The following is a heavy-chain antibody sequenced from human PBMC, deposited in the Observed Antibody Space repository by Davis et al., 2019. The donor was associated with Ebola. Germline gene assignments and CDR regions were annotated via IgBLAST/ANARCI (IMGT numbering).Heavy chain of an antibody. J-gene: IGHJ4*02. CDR1: GYTFTSYG. D-gene: IGHD3-3*01. CDR3: ARDNDFWSGYPFDY. CDR2: SSSYNDNT. V-gene: IGHV1-18*01. Sequence: AASVKVSCKASGYTFTSYGIIWVRQAPGQGFEWMGWSSSYNDNTNYAQKFQGRVTMTTDTSTSTGYMELRGLTSDDTAVYYCARDNDFWSGYPFDYWGQGTLVTDSS.